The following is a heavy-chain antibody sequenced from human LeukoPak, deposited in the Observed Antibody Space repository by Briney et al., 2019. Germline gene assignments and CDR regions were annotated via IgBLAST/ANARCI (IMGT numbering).Heavy chain of an antibody. CDR2: ISDGGDRP. CDR3: AKRPPSSDAEYFQH. Sequence: GGSLRLSCAASGFTFDDYGMSWVRQAPGKGLEWVSAISDGGDRPYYADSVKGRVTISRDNSKSTLYLQMNSLRAADTAVYYCAKRPPSSDAEYFQHWGQGTLVTVSS. J-gene: IGHJ1*01. CDR1: GFTFDDYG. D-gene: IGHD6-6*01. V-gene: IGHV3-23*01.